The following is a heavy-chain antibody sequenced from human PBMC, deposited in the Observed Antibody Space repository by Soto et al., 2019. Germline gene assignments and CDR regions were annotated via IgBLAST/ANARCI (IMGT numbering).Heavy chain of an antibody. D-gene: IGHD3-16*01. V-gene: IGHV1-69*01. Sequence: QVQLVQSGAEVKKPGSSVKVSCKASGGTFNSYAISWVRQAPGQGLEWMGGIIPIFGTANYAQKFQGRVTITADESTSTAYMELSSLRSEDTAVYYCARGGRDGRPPHTIWFDPWGQGTLVTVSS. CDR2: IIPIFGTA. CDR1: GGTFNSYA. J-gene: IGHJ5*02. CDR3: ARGGRDGRPPHTIWFDP.